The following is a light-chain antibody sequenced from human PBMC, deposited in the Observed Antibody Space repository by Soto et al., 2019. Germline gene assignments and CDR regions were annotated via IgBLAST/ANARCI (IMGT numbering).Light chain of an antibody. CDR3: PQYGSSPIT. V-gene: IGKV3-20*01. CDR1: QSVSSSY. Sequence: EIVLTQSPGTLSLSPGERPTLSCRGSQSVSSSYLAWYQQKPGQAPRVXIYGASSRETGIPDRFSGSGSGTECTRPISRLEPEDVEVDYCPQYGSSPITFGQGTRLEIK. CDR2: GAS. J-gene: IGKJ5*01.